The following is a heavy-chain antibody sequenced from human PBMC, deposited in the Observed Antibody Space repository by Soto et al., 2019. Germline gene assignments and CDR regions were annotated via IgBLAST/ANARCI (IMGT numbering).Heavy chain of an antibody. CDR1: GFTFSSYA. Sequence: GGSLRLSCVASGFTFSSYAMSWVRQVPGKGLEWVSTISDAAGSAYYVDSVKGRFTISRDNSKKTLYLQMNSLRAEDSAVYNCARPYGGKIGDAPDLWGPGTMVTVS. CDR2: ISDAAGSA. V-gene: IGHV3-23*01. CDR3: ARPYGGKIGDAPDL. J-gene: IGHJ3*01. D-gene: IGHD4-17*01.